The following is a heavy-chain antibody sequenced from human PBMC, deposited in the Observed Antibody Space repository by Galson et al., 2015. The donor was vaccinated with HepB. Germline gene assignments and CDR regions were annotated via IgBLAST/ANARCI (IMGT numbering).Heavy chain of an antibody. CDR3: AKDHPSSGWPAFDY. D-gene: IGHD6-19*01. V-gene: IGHV3-23*01. Sequence: SLRLSCAVSGFSVDSRAMSWVRQAPGKSLEWLSSVSNNADKTYYAGSVRGRFTISGDESTNSVFLQMDSLRADDTAVYYCAKDHPSSGWPAFDYWSQGALVIVSS. CDR2: VSNNADKT. CDR1: GFSVDSRA. J-gene: IGHJ4*02.